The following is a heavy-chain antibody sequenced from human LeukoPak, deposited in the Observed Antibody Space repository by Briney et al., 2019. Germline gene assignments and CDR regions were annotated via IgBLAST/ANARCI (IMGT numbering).Heavy chain of an antibody. J-gene: IGHJ4*02. V-gene: IGHV5-51*01. CDR1: GYTFTSYW. CDR3: ATHPGGLQSGFDN. D-gene: IGHD5-24*01. Sequence: GESLKISCKGSGYTFTSYWIGWVRQMPGKGLEYMGIIHPGDSDTRYSPSFQGQVTISVDRSSSTAYLQWSRLKASDTAMYYCATHPGGLQSGFDNWGQGTLVTDSS. CDR2: IHPGDSDT.